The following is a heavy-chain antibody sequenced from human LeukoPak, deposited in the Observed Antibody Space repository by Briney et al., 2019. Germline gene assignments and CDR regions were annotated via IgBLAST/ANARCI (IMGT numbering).Heavy chain of an antibody. D-gene: IGHD1-26*01. CDR3: ARERCVVGACGAFDV. V-gene: IGHV3-53*05. J-gene: IGHJ3*01. Sequence: GGSLRLSCAASGFTVSSNYMNWVRQAPGKGLEWVSVIYSGSSTYYTDSVKGRFTISRDNSMSTLYLQMNTLRGEDTAIYYCARERCVVGACGAFDVWGQGTMATVSS. CDR1: GFTVSSNY. CDR2: IYSGSST.